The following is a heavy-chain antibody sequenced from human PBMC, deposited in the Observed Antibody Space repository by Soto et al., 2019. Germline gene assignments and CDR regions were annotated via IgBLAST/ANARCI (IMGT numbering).Heavy chain of an antibody. D-gene: IGHD1-26*01. V-gene: IGHV1-18*01. CDR1: RYTFTSHG. J-gene: IGHJ3*01. Sequence: QVQLVQSGGDVKTPGASVKVSCTTFRYTFTSHGIAWVRQAPGQGLEWMGGISTFNGKTDYAQKFKGRVTMNADTLSSTVHMELRSLRSDDTAVYYCARLLTEGATFREDAFDLWGQGTKVTVSS. CDR3: ARLLTEGATFREDAFDL. CDR2: ISTFNGKT.